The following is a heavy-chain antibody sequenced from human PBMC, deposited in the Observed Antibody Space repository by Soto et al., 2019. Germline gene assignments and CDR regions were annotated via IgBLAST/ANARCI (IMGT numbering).Heavy chain of an antibody. V-gene: IGHV3-48*03. J-gene: IGHJ6*02. CDR2: ISSRGSII. CDR1: GFTFSNYE. CDR3: ARAIGGSYLYGLDV. Sequence: HLGGSLRLSCVASGFTFSNYEMNWVCQAPGRGLECVSYISSRGSIIYYADSVKGRFTISRDNAKNSPYLQMNSLRAEDTAVYYCARAIGGSYLYGLDVWGQGTTVTGSS. D-gene: IGHD1-26*01.